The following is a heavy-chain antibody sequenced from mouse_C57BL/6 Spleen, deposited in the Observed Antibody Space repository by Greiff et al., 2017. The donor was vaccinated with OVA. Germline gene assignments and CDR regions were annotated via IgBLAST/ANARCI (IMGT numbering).Heavy chain of an antibody. CDR1: GFTFSDYG. CDR3: ARWGYGYGYAMDY. D-gene: IGHD2-2*01. Sequence: EVQLVESGGGLVKPGGSLKLSCAASGFTFSDYGMHWVRQAPEKGLAWVAYISSGSSTIYYADTVKGRFTISRDNAKNTLFLQMTSLRSEDTAMYYCARWGYGYGYAMDYWGQGTSVTVSS. CDR2: ISSGSSTI. J-gene: IGHJ4*01. V-gene: IGHV5-17*01.